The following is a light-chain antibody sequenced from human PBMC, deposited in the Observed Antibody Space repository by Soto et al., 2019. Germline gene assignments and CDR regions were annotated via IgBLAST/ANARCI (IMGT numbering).Light chain of an antibody. CDR1: SSDVGAYNY. CDR3: RSYTRSTTLVV. Sequence: QSALTQPASVSGSPGQSITISCTGTSSDVGAYNYVSWYQQHPGKAPKLMIYDVTNRPSGVSSRFSGSKSGNTASLTISGLQAEDEADYYCRSYTRSTTLVVFGGGTQLTVL. V-gene: IGLV2-14*01. J-gene: IGLJ2*01. CDR2: DVT.